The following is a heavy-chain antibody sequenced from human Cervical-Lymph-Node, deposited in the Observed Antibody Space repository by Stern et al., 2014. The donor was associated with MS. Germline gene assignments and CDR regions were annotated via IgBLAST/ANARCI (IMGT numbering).Heavy chain of an antibody. V-gene: IGHV1-8*01. CDR3: ARGRYCSSTSCDTNWFDP. J-gene: IGHJ5*02. D-gene: IGHD2-2*02. CDR2: MHPNSGNT. CDR1: GYTFTSYD. Sequence: MQLVESGAEVKKPGASVKVSCKASGYTFTSYDINWVRQATGQGLEWMGWMHPNSGNTGYAQKFQGRVTMTRNTSISTAYMELSSLRSEDTAVYYCARGRYCSSTSCDTNWFDPWGQGTLVTVSS.